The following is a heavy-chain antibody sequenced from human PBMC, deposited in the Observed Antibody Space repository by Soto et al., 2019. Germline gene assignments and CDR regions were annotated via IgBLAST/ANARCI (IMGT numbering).Heavy chain of an antibody. CDR1: GGTFSSYA. V-gene: IGHV1-69*13. J-gene: IGHJ6*02. Sequence: SVKVSCKASGGTFSSYAISWVRQAPGQGLEWMGGIIPIFGTANYAQKFQGRVTITADESTSTAYMELSSLRSEDTAVYYCARTLVVAATPASYYYYGMDVWGQGTTVTVS. CDR3: ARTLVVAATPASYYYYGMDV. CDR2: IIPIFGTA. D-gene: IGHD2-15*01.